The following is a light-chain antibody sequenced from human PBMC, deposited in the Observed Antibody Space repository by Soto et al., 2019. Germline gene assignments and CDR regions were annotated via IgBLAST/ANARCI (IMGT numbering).Light chain of an antibody. J-gene: IGKJ1*01. Sequence: AIRMTQSPSSFSASTGDRVTITCRASQGISSYLAWYQQKPGKAPKLLIYAASTLQSGVPSRFSGSGSGTDFTLTICCLQSEVFGTYYCQQYYSYPWTFGQGNKVEIK. CDR3: QQYYSYPWT. V-gene: IGKV1-8*01. CDR1: QGISSY. CDR2: AAS.